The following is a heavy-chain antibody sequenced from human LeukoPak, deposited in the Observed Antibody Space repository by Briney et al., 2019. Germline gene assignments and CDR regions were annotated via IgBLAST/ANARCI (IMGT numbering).Heavy chain of an antibody. CDR1: GGSISDYF. D-gene: IGHD3-3*01. CDR3: AREDLKYDFWSGYYKHDAFDI. J-gene: IGHJ3*02. V-gene: IGHV4-59*01. CDR2: VFYNGST. Sequence: PSETLSLTCTVSGGSISDYFWSWIRQPPGKGLEWVGYVFYNGSTNYNPSLKSRVTISVDTSKNQFSLKLSSVTAADTAVYYCAREDLKYDFWSGYYKHDAFDIWGQGTMVTVSS.